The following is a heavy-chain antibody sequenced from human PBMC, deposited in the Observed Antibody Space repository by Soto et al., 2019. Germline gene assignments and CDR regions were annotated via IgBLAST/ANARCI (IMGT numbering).Heavy chain of an antibody. Sequence: QVQLIQSGAEVKKPGASVKVSCKASGYTLTTYGISWGRQAPGQGIEWMGWISAFTGNTNYAQKLQGRVTMTTDTSTSTAYMELRSLRSDDTAIYYCSRDGADYDLWSGRGGFDYWGQGTLVTVSS. CDR2: ISAFTGNT. D-gene: IGHD3-3*01. J-gene: IGHJ4*02. CDR1: GYTLTTYG. CDR3: SRDGADYDLWSGRGGFDY. V-gene: IGHV1-18*01.